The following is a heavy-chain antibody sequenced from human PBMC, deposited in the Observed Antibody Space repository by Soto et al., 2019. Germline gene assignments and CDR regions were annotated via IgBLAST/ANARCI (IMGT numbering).Heavy chain of an antibody. J-gene: IGHJ4*02. V-gene: IGHV4-59*01. CDR3: ARSHSFDGSIYHYYFDF. D-gene: IGHD3-10*01. CDR2: IYASGAT. CDR1: CGSISTYY. Sequence: ASETLSLTCTVSCGSISTYYWSWIRQPPGGTLEWIGYIYASGATTYNPSLESRVTMSVDMPNNEFSLELTSLTAADTAVYYCARSHSFDGSIYHYYFDFWGQGTLVTVSS.